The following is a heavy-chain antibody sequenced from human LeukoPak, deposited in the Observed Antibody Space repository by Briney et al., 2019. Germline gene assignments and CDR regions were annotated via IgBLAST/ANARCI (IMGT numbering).Heavy chain of an antibody. V-gene: IGHV3-48*01. J-gene: IGHJ4*02. CDR1: GFTFNSHI. D-gene: IGHD3-22*01. Sequence: GGSLRLSCAASGFTFNSHIMNWVRQAPGKGLEWVSYISSSSSTIYYADSVKGRFTISRDNAKNSLYLQMNSLRAEDTAVYYCARGTPRGYYYDSSGPVGFDYWGQGTLVTVSS. CDR2: ISSSSSTI. CDR3: ARGTPRGYYYDSSGPVGFDY.